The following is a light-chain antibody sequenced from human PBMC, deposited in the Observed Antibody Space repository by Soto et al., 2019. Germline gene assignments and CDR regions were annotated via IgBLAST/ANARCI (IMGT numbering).Light chain of an antibody. Sequence: AIQRTQSPSSLSSSLGDRGTLTCRASQGIKNDVAWYQQKPGKAPKLLIYAASSLQSGVPPRFRGSGSGTEFTLTISSLKPDDFETYYCQQYNSYSWTFGQGTKVDIK. V-gene: IGKV1-6*01. CDR1: QGIKND. CDR2: AAS. J-gene: IGKJ1*01. CDR3: QQYNSYSWT.